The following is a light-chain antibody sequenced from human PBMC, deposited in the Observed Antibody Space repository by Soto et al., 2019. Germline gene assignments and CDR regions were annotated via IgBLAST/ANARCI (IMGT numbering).Light chain of an antibody. CDR1: SSDVGAYNY. V-gene: IGLV2-11*01. CDR3: SSFAGSDTVV. J-gene: IGLJ1*01. CDR2: DVS. Sequence: QSALTQPRSVSGSPGQSVTISCTGTSSDVGAYNYVSWYQQHPGKAPKLMIYDVSKRPSGVPDRFSGSKSGNTASLTVSGLQAEDEGDYYCSSFAGSDTVVFGSGTKLTVL.